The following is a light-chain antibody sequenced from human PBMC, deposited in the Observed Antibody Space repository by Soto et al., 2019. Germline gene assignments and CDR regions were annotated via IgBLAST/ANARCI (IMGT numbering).Light chain of an antibody. CDR3: SSFTSSSSYI. Sequence: QSALTQPASVSGSPGQSITVSCTGTSSDVGAYNSVSWYQQHPGKAPKLILYEVTNRPSGVSEHFSGSKSANTASLTISGLQAGDEADYYCSSFTSSSSYIFGTGTKLTVL. V-gene: IGLV2-14*03. J-gene: IGLJ1*01. CDR1: SSDVGAYNS. CDR2: EVT.